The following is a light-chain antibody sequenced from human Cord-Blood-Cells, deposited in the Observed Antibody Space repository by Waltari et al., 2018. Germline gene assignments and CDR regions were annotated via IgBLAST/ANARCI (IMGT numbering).Light chain of an antibody. CDR2: GVS. CDR1: SSDVGGYNY. CDR3: CSYAGSYTYVV. Sequence: QSALTQPRSVSGSPGQSVTISCTGTSSDVGGYNYVSWYQQHPGKAPKLMIYGVSKRPAGGPERLSGAKSGNTASLTISGRQAEDEADYYCCSYAGSYTYVVFGGGTMLTVL. V-gene: IGLV2-11*01. J-gene: IGLJ2*01.